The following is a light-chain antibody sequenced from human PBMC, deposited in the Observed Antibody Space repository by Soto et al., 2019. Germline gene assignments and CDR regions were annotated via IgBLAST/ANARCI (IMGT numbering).Light chain of an antibody. CDR1: SRDVGGYNY. CDR3: SSYTSSSPPPYV. V-gene: IGLV2-14*01. CDR2: DVS. Sequence: QSVLTQPASVSGSPGQSVTISCAGTSRDVGGYNYVSWYQQHPGKAPKLMIYDVSNRPSGVSNRFSGSKSVNPASLTISGLQAEDEADYYCSSYTSSSPPPYVFGTGTKVTVL. J-gene: IGLJ1*01.